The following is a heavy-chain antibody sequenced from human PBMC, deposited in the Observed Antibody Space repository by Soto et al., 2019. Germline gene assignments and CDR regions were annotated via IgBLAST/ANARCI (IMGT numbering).Heavy chain of an antibody. V-gene: IGHV3-23*01. Sequence: GGSLRLSCAASGFTFSSYAMSWVRQAPGKGLEWVSAISGSGGSTYYADSVKGRFTISRDNSKNTLYLQMNSLRAEDTAVYYCANDLLGGCSGGSCYSAVHRIENWGQGTLATVPS. CDR3: ANDLLGGCSGGSCYSAVHRIEN. CDR1: GFTFSSYA. D-gene: IGHD2-15*01. J-gene: IGHJ4*01. CDR2: ISGSGGST.